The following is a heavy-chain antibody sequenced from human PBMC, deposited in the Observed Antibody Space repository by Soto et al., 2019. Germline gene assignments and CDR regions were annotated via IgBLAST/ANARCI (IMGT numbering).Heavy chain of an antibody. J-gene: IGHJ4*02. D-gene: IGHD3-22*01. CDR3: ARQIYDSDTGPNFQYYFDS. CDR2: IDPSDSQT. V-gene: IGHV5-10-1*01. CDR1: GYSFAGYW. Sequence: GESLKISCKGSGYSFAGYWITWVRQKPGKGLEWMGRIDPSDSQTYYSPSFRGHATISATKSITTVFLQWSSLRASDTAMYYCARQIYDSDTGPNFQYYFDSWGQGTPVTVSS.